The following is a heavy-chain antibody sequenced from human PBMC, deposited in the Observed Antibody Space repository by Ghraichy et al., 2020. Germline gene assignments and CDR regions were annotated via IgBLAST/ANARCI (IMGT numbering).Heavy chain of an antibody. Sequence: LSLTCVGSGFTFSGFNMNWVRQSPGKGLEWVSYITSSSRIIFYADSVKGRFTISRDNAQNSLYLQMNSLRDEDTAIYYCARASSVVRFYYYDGMDVWGQGTTVTVSS. D-gene: IGHD4-23*01. J-gene: IGHJ6*02. CDR3: ARASSVVRFYYYDGMDV. V-gene: IGHV3-48*02. CDR2: ITSSSRII. CDR1: GFTFSGFN.